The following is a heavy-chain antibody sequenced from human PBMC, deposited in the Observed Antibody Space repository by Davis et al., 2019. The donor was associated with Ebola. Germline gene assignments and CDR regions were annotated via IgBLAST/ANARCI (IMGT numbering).Heavy chain of an antibody. CDR1: GFTFSSYG. V-gene: IGHV3-33*01. CDR3: ARGVYGERWLQRHDY. Sequence: GGSLRLSCAASGFTFSSYGMHWVRQAPGKGLEWVAVIWYDGSEKYYVDSVKGRFTISRDKAKNSLYLQMNSLRAEDTAVYYCARGVYGERWLQRHDYWGQGTLVTVSS. J-gene: IGHJ4*02. D-gene: IGHD5-24*01. CDR2: IWYDGSEK.